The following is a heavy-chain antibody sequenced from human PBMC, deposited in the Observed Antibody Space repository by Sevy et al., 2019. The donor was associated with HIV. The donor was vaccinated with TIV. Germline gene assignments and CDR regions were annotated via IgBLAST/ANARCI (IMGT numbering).Heavy chain of an antibody. J-gene: IGHJ5*02. Sequence: SETLSLTCAVYGGSFSGYYWSWIRQPPGKGLEWIGEINHSGSTNYNPSLKNRATISVDTSKNKFSLKLSSVTAAETAVYYCARGNYGGWFDPWGQGTLVTVSS. CDR2: INHSGST. CDR1: GGSFSGYY. D-gene: IGHD4-17*01. V-gene: IGHV4-34*01. CDR3: ARGNYGGWFDP.